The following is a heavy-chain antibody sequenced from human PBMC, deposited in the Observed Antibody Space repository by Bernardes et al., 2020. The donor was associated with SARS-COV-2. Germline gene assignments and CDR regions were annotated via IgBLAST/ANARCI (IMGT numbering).Heavy chain of an antibody. J-gene: IGHJ6*02. Sequence: ASVKVSCKASGYTFTHYAINWVRQATGQGLEWMGWMNPNSGNTGYAQKFQGRVTMTRNTSISTAYMELSSLRSEDTAVYYCARRVNYDILTGEDYYYYGMDVWGQGTTVTVSS. V-gene: IGHV1-8*01. CDR3: ARRVNYDILTGEDYYYYGMDV. CDR1: GYTFTHYA. CDR2: MNPNSGNT. D-gene: IGHD3-9*01.